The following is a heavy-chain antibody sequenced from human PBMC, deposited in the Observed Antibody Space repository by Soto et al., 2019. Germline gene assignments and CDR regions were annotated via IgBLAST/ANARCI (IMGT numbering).Heavy chain of an antibody. CDR1: GYTFTSYG. D-gene: IGHD3-22*01. Sequence: GASVKVSCKASGYTFTSYGISWLRQAPGQGLEWMGWISAYNGNTNYAQKLQGRVTMTTDTSTSTAYMELRSLRSDDTAVYYCARDLEITMIVVVINYYYGMDVWGQGTTVTVSS. V-gene: IGHV1-18*01. CDR3: ARDLEITMIVVVINYYYGMDV. CDR2: ISAYNGNT. J-gene: IGHJ6*02.